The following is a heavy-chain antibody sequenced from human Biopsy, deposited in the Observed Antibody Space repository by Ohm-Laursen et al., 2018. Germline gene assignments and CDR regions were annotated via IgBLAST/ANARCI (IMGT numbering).Heavy chain of an antibody. J-gene: IGHJ5*02. V-gene: IGHV4-39*01. D-gene: IGHD3-22*01. CDR3: ARDYDTSGYYYVS. Sequence: GTLSLTCTASGGSISNNNYYWGWIRQPPGKGLEWIGSIFYRGSTHYKPSLKSRVNISVDTSKSQFSLKLNSVTAADTAVYYCARDYDTSGYYYVSWGQGTLVTVSS. CDR1: GGSISNNNYY. CDR2: IFYRGST.